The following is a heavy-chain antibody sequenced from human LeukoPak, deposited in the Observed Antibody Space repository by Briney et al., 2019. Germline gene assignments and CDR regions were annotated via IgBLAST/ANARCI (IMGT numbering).Heavy chain of an antibody. Sequence: GESLKISCKGSGYIFTSYWIGWVRQMPGKGLEWMGTIYPGDSDTRYSPSFQGQVTISADKSISTAYLQWSSLKASDTAMYYCVRLYNSSGDDDYYYYGMDVWGQGTTVTVSS. CDR2: IYPGDSDT. CDR1: GYIFTSYW. CDR3: VRLYNSSGDDDYYYYGMDV. J-gene: IGHJ6*02. V-gene: IGHV5-51*01. D-gene: IGHD3-22*01.